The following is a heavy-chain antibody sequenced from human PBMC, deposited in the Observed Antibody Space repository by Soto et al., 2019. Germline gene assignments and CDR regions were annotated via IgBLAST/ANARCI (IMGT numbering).Heavy chain of an antibody. D-gene: IGHD2-15*01. CDR1: GFTFSYG. J-gene: IGHJ4*02. V-gene: IGHV3-30*18. CDR2: ISYDSSNK. Sequence: VQLLESGGGLIQPGGSLRLSCAASGFTFSYGIHWLRQAPGKGLEGGAYISYDSSNKFYGDAVKGRFTISRDNSKKTHFLQMNSLRAEDTAVYYCAKLVIGYCSGNTCDDYWGQGTLVAVSS. CDR3: AKLVIGYCSGNTCDDY.